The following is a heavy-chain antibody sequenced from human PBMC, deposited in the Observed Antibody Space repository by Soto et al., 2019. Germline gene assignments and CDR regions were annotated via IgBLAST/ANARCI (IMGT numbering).Heavy chain of an antibody. CDR1: GLTFSKAE. CDR3: TTSGGGSGWSF. J-gene: IGHJ4*02. V-gene: IGHV3-15*07. CDR2: IRGEGDGGAT. Sequence: EVQLVESGGVLVKPGGSLRLSCAASGLTFSKAEMTWVRQAPGKGLEWVGRIRGEGDGGATDYAAPVKYRFIILRDDSENMVYLQMNSLKTEDTAVYYCTTSGGGSGWSFWGQGTLVTVSS. D-gene: IGHD6-19*01.